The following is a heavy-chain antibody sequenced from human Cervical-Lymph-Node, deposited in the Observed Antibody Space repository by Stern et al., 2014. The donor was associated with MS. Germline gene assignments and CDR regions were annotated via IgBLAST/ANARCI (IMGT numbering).Heavy chain of an antibody. CDR3: ARLGIVVVPANWFDT. D-gene: IGHD2-2*01. CDR1: VVSVSSSSFY. CDR2: IYYSGST. V-gene: IGHV4-39*01. J-gene: IGHJ5*02. Sequence: QLQLQESGPGLVKPSETLSLTCTVSVVSVSSSSFYWGWIRQPPGKGLEWLGNIYYSGSTSYTSSLKSRVSMSVDTSKTQFSLKLSSVTAADTAVYYCARLGIVVVPANWFDTWGQGALVTVSS.